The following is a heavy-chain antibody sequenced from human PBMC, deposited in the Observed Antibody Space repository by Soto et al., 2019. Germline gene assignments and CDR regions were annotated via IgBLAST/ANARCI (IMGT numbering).Heavy chain of an antibody. CDR3: AHRRIAARPVPTSPDMDV. V-gene: IGHV2-5*02. D-gene: IGHD6-6*01. CDR1: GFSLSTSGVG. CDR2: IYWDDDK. Sequence: ESGPTLVNPTQTLTLTCTFSGFSLSTSGVGVGWIRQPPGKALEWLALIYWDDDKRYSPSLKSRLTITKDTSKNQVVLTMTNMDPVDTATYYCAHRRIAARPVPTSPDMDVWDKGTTVTVSS. J-gene: IGHJ6*03.